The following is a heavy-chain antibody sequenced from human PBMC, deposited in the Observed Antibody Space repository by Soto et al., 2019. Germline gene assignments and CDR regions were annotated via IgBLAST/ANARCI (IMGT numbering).Heavy chain of an antibody. CDR1: GAFIRSGDYY. Sequence: QVQLQESGPGLVKPSQTLSLTCTVSGAFIRSGDYYWSWIRQPPGKGLGGIGYTYYTGSTYYNPSLKSRLSISVDTSKNQLSLNLTSVTAADTAVYYCARSFYDISGYYGALGLWGQGTLVTVSS. V-gene: IGHV4-30-4*01. J-gene: IGHJ4*02. D-gene: IGHD3-22*01. CDR2: TYYTGST. CDR3: ARSFYDISGYYGALGL.